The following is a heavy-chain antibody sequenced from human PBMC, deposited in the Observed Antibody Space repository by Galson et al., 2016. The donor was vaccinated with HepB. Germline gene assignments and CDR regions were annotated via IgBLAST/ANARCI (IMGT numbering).Heavy chain of an antibody. CDR2: INPGNGDT. CDR1: GYTFTNYA. Sequence: SVKVSCKAPGYTFTNYAMHWVRQAPGQRLEWMGWINPGNGDTKYSQKFQGRVTISRDTSARTAYRELSSLISEDTAVYYCARFTRYQYNSSGYVWFDPWGQGTRITVSS. V-gene: IGHV1-3*01. J-gene: IGHJ5*02. CDR3: ARFTRYQYNSSGYVWFDP. D-gene: IGHD3-22*01.